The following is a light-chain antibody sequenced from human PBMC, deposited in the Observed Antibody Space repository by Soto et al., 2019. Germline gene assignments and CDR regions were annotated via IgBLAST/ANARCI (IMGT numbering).Light chain of an antibody. V-gene: IGKV3-15*01. CDR2: GAS. CDR1: QSIGSI. Sequence: EIVMTQSPATLSVFPGERATLSCRASQSIGSILAWYQQKPGQAPRLLIYGASVRATGIPGRFSGSGSGTEFTLTISSLQSEDFAVYYCQQYNDWPPLTFGGGTKVEIK. J-gene: IGKJ4*01. CDR3: QQYNDWPPLT.